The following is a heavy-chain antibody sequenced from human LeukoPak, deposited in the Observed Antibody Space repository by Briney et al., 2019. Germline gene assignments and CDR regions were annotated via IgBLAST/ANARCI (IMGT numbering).Heavy chain of an antibody. V-gene: IGHV4-4*07. CDR3: ARDEEWRRSINYFDY. D-gene: IGHD3-3*01. J-gene: IGHJ4*02. CDR2: IYTSGST. Sequence: SETLSLTCTVSGGSISSYYWSWIRQPAGKGLEWIGRIYTSGSTNYNPSLKSRVTMSVDTSKNQFSLKLSSVTAADTAVCYCARDEEWRRSINYFDYWGQGTLVTVSS. CDR1: GGSISSYY.